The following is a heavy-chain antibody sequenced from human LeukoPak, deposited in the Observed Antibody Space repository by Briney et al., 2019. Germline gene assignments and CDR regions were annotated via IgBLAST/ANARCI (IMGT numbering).Heavy chain of an antibody. J-gene: IGHJ4*02. Sequence: ASVKVSCKASGYRFTSYGISWVRQAPGQGLEWMGWISAYNGNTNYAQKLQGRVTMTTDTSTSTAYMELSRLRSDDTAVYYCTRDRGYDYFFDYWGQGTLVTVSS. CDR1: GYRFTSYG. CDR3: TRDRGYDYFFDY. CDR2: ISAYNGNT. V-gene: IGHV1-18*01. D-gene: IGHD5-12*01.